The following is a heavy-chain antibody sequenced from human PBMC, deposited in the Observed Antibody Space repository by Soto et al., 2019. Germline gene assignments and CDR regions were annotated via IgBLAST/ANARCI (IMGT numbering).Heavy chain of an antibody. D-gene: IGHD5-18*01. J-gene: IGHJ4*02. V-gene: IGHV1-18*01. CDR1: GYTFTSYG. CDR2: ISAYNGNT. CDR3: AAPLSYSYGLDS. Sequence: QVQLVQSGAEVKKPGASVKVSCKTSGYTFTSYGFSWVRQAPGQGLEWMGWISAYNGNTNYAQKLQGRVTMTTDTSTRTAYIELRSLRFDDTAVYYCAAPLSYSYGLDSWGQGTLVTVSS.